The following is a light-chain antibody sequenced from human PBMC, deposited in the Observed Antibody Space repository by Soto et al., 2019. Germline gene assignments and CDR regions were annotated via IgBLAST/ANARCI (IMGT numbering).Light chain of an antibody. CDR2: NVS. V-gene: IGLV2-14*01. CDR1: SSDVGGYNY. J-gene: IGLJ1*01. Sequence: SALTQPASVSGSPGQSITISCTGTSSDVGGYNYVSWYQQHPGEAPKLLIYNVSNRPSGVSNRFSGSKSGNTASLTISGLQAEDEADYYCSSYRSSSTVYVFGTGTKVTGL. CDR3: SSYRSSSTVYV.